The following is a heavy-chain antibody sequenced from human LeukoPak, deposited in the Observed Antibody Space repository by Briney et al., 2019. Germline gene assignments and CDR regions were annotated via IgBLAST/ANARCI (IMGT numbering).Heavy chain of an antibody. D-gene: IGHD2-15*01. J-gene: IGHJ4*02. CDR3: ARRYCSGGSCYAMVEDY. V-gene: IGHV1-2*02. CDR1: GYTFTSYY. Sequence: ASVKDSCKASGYTFTSYYMHWVRQAPGQGLEWMGWIKPNSGGTNYAQKFQGRVTMTRDTSISTAYMELSRLRSDDTAVYYCARRYCSGGSCYAMVEDYWGQGTLVTVSS. CDR2: IKPNSGGT.